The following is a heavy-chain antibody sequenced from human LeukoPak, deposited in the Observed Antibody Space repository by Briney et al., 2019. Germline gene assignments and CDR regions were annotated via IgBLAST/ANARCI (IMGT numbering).Heavy chain of an antibody. V-gene: IGHV4-4*09. Sequence: SETLSLTCTVSGGSTSSYYWTWMRQPPGKGLEWIWYIYTSGSTNYNPSLKSRVTISVDTSKKQFSLKLSSVTAADTAVYYCARPRFGGFLWQYDYWGQGALVTVSS. CDR2: IYTSGST. CDR3: ARPRFGGFLWQYDY. J-gene: IGHJ4*02. D-gene: IGHD3-10*01. CDR1: GGSTSSYY.